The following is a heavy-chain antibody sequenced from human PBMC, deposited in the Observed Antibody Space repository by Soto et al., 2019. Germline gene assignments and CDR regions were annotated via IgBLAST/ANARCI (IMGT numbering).Heavy chain of an antibody. CDR2: LSASGSGS. Sequence: EVQLLESGGGLVQPGGSLRLSCTTSRFSFNTYGMTWVRRAPGKGLEWGSTLSASGSGSYYAESVKGRFTVSRDNSKNTMYLQMNSLRDEDTAVYYCAKNSYGDSWNFGLDVWGQGTTVTVSS. V-gene: IGHV3-23*01. CDR3: AKNSYGDSWNFGLDV. D-gene: IGHD4-17*01. CDR1: RFSFNTYG. J-gene: IGHJ6*02.